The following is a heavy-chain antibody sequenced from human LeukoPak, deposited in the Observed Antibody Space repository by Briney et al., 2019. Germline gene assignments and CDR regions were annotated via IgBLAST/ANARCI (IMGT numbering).Heavy chain of an antibody. J-gene: IGHJ4*02. Sequence: SETLSLTCTVSGRSISSYYWSSIRQPPGKGLEWIGYIYYSGSTNHNPSLKSRVTMSVDTSKKQFSLKLSSVTAADTAVYYCARGELRVGATAFDYWGQGTLVTVSS. D-gene: IGHD1-26*01. CDR1: GRSISSYY. V-gene: IGHV4-59*01. CDR2: IYYSGST. CDR3: ARGELRVGATAFDY.